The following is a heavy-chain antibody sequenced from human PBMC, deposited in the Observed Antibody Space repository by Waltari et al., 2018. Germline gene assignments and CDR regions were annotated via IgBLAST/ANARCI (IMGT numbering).Heavy chain of an antibody. CDR2: IKHNGIT. CDR3: ARFKYGSGSYYRYFDY. V-gene: IGHV4-34*01. J-gene: IGHJ4*02. Sequence: QVQLQQWGAGLLKPSETLSLTCAVYGGSFSVYYCSWIRQHPGKGLEWIGEIKHNGITNYNPSLKSRVTISLDTSKNQFSLKLSSVTAADTAGYYCARFKYGSGSYYRYFDYWGQGTLVTVSS. CDR1: GGSFSVYY. D-gene: IGHD3-10*01.